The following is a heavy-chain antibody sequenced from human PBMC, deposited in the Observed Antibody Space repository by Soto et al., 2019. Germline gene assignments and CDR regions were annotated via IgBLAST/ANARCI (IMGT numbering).Heavy chain of an antibody. CDR1: GYTFTGNY. CDR2: INPNSGGT. D-gene: IGHD6-13*01. J-gene: IGHJ6*02. CDR3: ARDIGAADPYSYGMDV. Sequence: ASVEVSGKASGYTFTGNYMHWVRQAPGQGLEWMGWINPNSGGTNYAQKFQGWVTMTRDTSISTAYMELSRLRSDDTAVYYCARDIGAADPYSYGMDVWGQGTTVTVSS. V-gene: IGHV1-2*04.